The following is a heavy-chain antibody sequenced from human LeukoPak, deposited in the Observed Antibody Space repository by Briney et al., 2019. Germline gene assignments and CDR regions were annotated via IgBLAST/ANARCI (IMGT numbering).Heavy chain of an antibody. V-gene: IGHV3-9*01. D-gene: IGHD3-22*01. CDR1: GFTFDDYA. Sequence: GGSLRLSCAASGFTFDDYAMHWVRHAPGKGLEWVSGISWNSGSIGYADSVKGRFTISRDNAKNSLYLQMNSLRAEDTALYYCAKPKHSRTMIVRGDWFDPWGQGTLVTVSS. CDR3: AKPKHSRTMIVRGDWFDP. CDR2: ISWNSGSI. J-gene: IGHJ5*02.